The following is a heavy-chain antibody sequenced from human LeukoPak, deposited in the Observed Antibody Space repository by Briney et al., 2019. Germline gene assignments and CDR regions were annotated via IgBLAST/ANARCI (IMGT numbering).Heavy chain of an antibody. CDR1: GFIFSNYD. D-gene: IGHD3-3*01. V-gene: IGHV3-64D*06. CDR2: INNNGGRT. J-gene: IGHJ4*02. Sequence: GGSLRLSCSASGFIFSNYDMHWVRQAPGKGLEYVSAINNNGGRTYYADSVKGRFTASRDNPKNTLYLQMSSLRAEDTAVYYCVKMYDGYWGQGTLVTVSS. CDR3: VKMYDGY.